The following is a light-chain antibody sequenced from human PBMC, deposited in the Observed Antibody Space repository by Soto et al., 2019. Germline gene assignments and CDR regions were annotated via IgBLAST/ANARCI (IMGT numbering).Light chain of an antibody. J-gene: IGKJ1*01. CDR1: QSVSSN. V-gene: IGKV3-15*01. Sequence: EIVMTQSPVTLSVSQGERAPPPCRPRQSVSSNLAWYQQKPGQAPSLLIYGAFTRATGIPARFSGTGSGTEFTLTISSLQSEDFALYYCQQYNDWPLTFGQGTKVDIK. CDR2: GAF. CDR3: QQYNDWPLT.